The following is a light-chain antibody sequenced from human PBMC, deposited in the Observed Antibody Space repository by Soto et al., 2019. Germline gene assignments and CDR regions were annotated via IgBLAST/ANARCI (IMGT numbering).Light chain of an antibody. J-gene: IGLJ3*02. Sequence: QSALTQPPSASGSPGQSVPISCTGTSSDVGNYNYVSWYQQHPGKAPKLIIYEVSKRPSGVPDRFSGSKSGNTASLTVSGLQAEDEADYYCCSYAGSSTWVFGGGTKLTVL. CDR1: SSDVGNYNY. V-gene: IGLV2-8*01. CDR3: CSYAGSSTWV. CDR2: EVS.